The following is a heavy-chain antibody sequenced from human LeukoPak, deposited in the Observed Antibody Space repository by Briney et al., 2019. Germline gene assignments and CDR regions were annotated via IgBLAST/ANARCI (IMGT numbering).Heavy chain of an antibody. J-gene: IGHJ4*02. CDR3: ARSFSPNYYDLLDY. CDR2: IYYSGST. Sequence: SETLSLTCTVSGGSISTYYWSWIRQPPGKGLEWIGYIYYSGSTNYNPSLKSPVTISLDTSKNQFSLKLNSVTAADTAMYYCARSFSPNYYDLLDYWGQGTLVTVSS. V-gene: IGHV4-59*01. D-gene: IGHD3-22*01. CDR1: GGSISTYY.